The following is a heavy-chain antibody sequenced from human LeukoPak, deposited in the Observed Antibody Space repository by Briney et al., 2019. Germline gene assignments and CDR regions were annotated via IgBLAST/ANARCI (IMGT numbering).Heavy chain of an antibody. J-gene: IGHJ6*03. V-gene: IGHV1-2*02. CDR3: ARGPQGSTSSWYYYYMDV. D-gene: IGHD1-26*01. Sequence: AASVKVSCKASGYTFTGYYMHWVRQAPGQGLEWMGWINPNSGGTNYAQKFQGRVTMTRDTSISTAYMEVSKLRPDDTAVYYCARGPQGSTSSWYYYYMDVWGKGTTVTVSS. CDR1: GYTFTGYY. CDR2: INPNSGGT.